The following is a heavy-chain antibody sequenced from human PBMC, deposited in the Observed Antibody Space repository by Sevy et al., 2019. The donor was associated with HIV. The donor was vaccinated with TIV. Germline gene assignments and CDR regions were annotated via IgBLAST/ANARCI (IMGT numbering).Heavy chain of an antibody. CDR1: GGSITSLY. CDR2: IYYNGNT. J-gene: IGHJ4*02. CDR3: AGENAWGRGYS. D-gene: IGHD1-26*01. Sequence: SETLSLTCTVSGGSITSLYWGWIRQPPGKGLEWIANIYYNGNTNYNPSLKSRVTISLDTSKNQFSLSLSSVTAADTAIYHCAGENAWGRGYSWGQGTLVTVSS. V-gene: IGHV4-59*08.